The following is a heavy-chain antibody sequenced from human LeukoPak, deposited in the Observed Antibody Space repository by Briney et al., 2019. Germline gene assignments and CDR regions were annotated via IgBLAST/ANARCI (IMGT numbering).Heavy chain of an antibody. CDR1: GFTFTTSW. CDR2: IYPGDSDT. J-gene: IGHJ3*02. Sequence: KAGESLKISCKGSGFTFTTSWIGWVRQLPGKGLEWMGIIYPGDSDTRYSPSFQGQVTISAGKSINTAYLQWTSLKASDTAMYYCARQLTTLKGFDIWGQGTMVTASS. V-gene: IGHV5-51*01. D-gene: IGHD4-11*01. CDR3: ARQLTTLKGFDI.